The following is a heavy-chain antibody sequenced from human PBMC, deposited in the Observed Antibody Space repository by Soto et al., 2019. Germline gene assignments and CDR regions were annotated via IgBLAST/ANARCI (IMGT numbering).Heavy chain of an antibody. Sequence: QVQLVQSGAEVKKPGSSVKVSCKVSGGTFSSYAISWVRQAPGQGLEWMGGIIPISDTTNNAQKFQGRVTITADESTSTAYMELSSLRSEDTAVYYCARSQGSSTSLEIYYYYYYGMDVWGQGTTVTVSS. CDR1: GGTFSSYA. J-gene: IGHJ6*02. CDR3: ARSQGSSTSLEIYYYYYYGMDV. D-gene: IGHD2-2*01. CDR2: IIPISDTT. V-gene: IGHV1-69*01.